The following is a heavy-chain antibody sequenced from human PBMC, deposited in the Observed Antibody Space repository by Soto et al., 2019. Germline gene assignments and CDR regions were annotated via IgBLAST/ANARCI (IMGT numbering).Heavy chain of an antibody. CDR1: GFTFSSYS. J-gene: IGHJ6*02. Sequence: EVQLVESGGGLVQPGGSLRLSCAASGFTFSSYSMNWVRQAPGKGLEWVSHISSTSGTIYYADSVKGRFTTSRDNAKNSLYLQMNSLRDEDTGVYYCPKTSLRVYYYGMDVWGQGTTVTVSS. V-gene: IGHV3-48*02. CDR3: PKTSLRVYYYGMDV. CDR2: ISSTSGTI.